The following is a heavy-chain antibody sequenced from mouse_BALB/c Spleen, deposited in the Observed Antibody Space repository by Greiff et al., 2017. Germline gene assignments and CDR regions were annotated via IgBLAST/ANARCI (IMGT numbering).Heavy chain of an antibody. D-gene: IGHD2-2*01. CDR3: ARRQDGYDGTDWYFDV. V-gene: IGHV5-12-1*01. CDR1: GFAFSSYD. J-gene: IGHJ1*01. CDR2: ISSGGGST. Sequence: EVQLVESGGGLVKPGGSLKLSCAASGFAFSSYDMSWVRQTPEKRLEWVAYISSGGGSTYYPDTVKGRFTISRDNAKNTLYLQMSSLKSEDTAMYYCARRQDGYDGTDWYFDVWGAGRTVTVSS.